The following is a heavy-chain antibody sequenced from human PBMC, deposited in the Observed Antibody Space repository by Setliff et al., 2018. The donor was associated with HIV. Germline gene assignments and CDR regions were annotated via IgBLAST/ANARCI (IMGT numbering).Heavy chain of an antibody. CDR3: ARDRYAGEIDY. CDR2: IYHSGST. J-gene: IGHJ4*02. D-gene: IGHD3-10*01. Sequence: PSETLSLTCAVSGYSISSGYYWGWIRQPPGKGLEWIGSIYHSGSTYYNPSLKSRVTMSVDRSNNQLSLELTSVTAADTALYFCARDRYAGEIDYWGQGTLVTVSS. CDR1: GYSISSGYY. V-gene: IGHV4-38-2*02.